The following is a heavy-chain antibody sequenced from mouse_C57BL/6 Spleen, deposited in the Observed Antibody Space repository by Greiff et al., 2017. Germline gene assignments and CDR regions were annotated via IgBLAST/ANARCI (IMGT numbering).Heavy chain of an antibody. CDR1: GYTFTSYW. J-gene: IGHJ1*03. CDR3: ARSGPLYYGSSYWYFDV. Sequence: VQLQQPGAELVKPGASVKLSCKASGYTFTSYWMHWVKQRPGQGLEWIGMIHPNSGSTNYNEKFKSTATLTVDKSSSTAYMQLSSLTSEDLAVYYCARSGPLYYGSSYWYFDVWGTGTTVTVSS. V-gene: IGHV1-64*01. CDR2: IHPNSGST. D-gene: IGHD1-1*01.